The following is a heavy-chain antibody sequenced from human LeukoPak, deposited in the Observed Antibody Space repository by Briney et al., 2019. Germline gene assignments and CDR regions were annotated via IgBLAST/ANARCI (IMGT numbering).Heavy chain of an antibody. Sequence: PGGSLRLSCAASGFTFSDYQMGWIRQAPGKGLEWVSYTSSSSSYTNYADSVKGRFTISRDNAKNSLYLQMNSLRAEDTAAYYCAKAYYDTSGRMGGFDYWGQGTLVTVSS. D-gene: IGHD3-22*01. J-gene: IGHJ4*02. CDR3: AKAYYDTSGRMGGFDY. V-gene: IGHV3-11*03. CDR1: GFTFSDYQ. CDR2: TSSSSSYT.